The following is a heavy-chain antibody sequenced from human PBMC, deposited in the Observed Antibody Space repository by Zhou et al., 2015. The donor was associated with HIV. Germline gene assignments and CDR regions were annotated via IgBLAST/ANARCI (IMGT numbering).Heavy chain of an antibody. CDR2: INPSGGST. D-gene: IGHD3-22*01. Sequence: QVQLVQSGAQVKKPGASVKVSCKASGYTFTTYFIHWVRQAPGQGLDWLGMINPSGGSTSYAQKFQGRVTMTRDTSTSTVHMQLSSLRSDDTGVYYCARDTTMIVTLGPDYWGQGTLVTVSS. CDR1: GYTFTTYF. CDR3: ARDTTMIVTLGPDY. V-gene: IGHV1-46*01. J-gene: IGHJ4*02.